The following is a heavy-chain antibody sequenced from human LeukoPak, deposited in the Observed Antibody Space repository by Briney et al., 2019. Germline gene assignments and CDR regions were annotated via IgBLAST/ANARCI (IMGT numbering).Heavy chain of an antibody. Sequence: GASVKVSCKASGYTFTSYGISWVRQAPGQGLEWMGWISAYNGNTNYAQKLQGRVTMTTDTSTSTAYMELRSLRSDDTAVYYCARALSIAAATRGDYYYYMDVWGKGTTVTVSS. V-gene: IGHV1-18*01. CDR1: GYTFTSYG. CDR2: ISAYNGNT. CDR3: ARALSIAAATRGDYYYYMDV. D-gene: IGHD6-13*01. J-gene: IGHJ6*03.